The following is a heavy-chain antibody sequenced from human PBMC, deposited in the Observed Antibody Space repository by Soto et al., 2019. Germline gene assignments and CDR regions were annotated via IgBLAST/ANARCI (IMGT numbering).Heavy chain of an antibody. D-gene: IGHD3-10*01. J-gene: IGHJ3*02. CDR2: IHSTGTT. Sequence: SETLSLTCTVSGGSISSDDYYWSWIRQPPGKGLEWIGHIHSTGTTHYNPSLKSRLTISVDRSKTQFSLKLSSVTAADTAVYYCARVYGLCAFDIWGQGTMVTVSS. V-gene: IGHV4-30-4*02. CDR3: ARVYGLCAFDI. CDR1: GGSISSDDYY.